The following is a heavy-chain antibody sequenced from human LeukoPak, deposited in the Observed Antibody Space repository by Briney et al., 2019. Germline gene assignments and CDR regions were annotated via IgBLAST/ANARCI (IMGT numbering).Heavy chain of an antibody. CDR2: IYYSGTT. J-gene: IGHJ4*02. Sequence: PSETLSLTCTVSGGSISSGDYYWSWIRQPPGTGLEWIGYIYYSGTTYYNPSLRSRLTISVDTSKNQFSLKLSSVTAADTAVYYCAGYGSGSNDYWGQGTLVTVSS. D-gene: IGHD3-10*01. V-gene: IGHV4-30-4*01. CDR3: AGYGSGSNDY. CDR1: GGSISSGDYY.